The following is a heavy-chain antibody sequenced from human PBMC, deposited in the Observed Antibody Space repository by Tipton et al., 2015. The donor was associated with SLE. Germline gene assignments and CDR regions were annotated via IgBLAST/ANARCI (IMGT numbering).Heavy chain of an antibody. V-gene: IGHV3-33*06. Sequence: WVRQAPGKGLEWVAVIWYDGSNKYYADSVKGRFTISRDNSKNTLYLQMNSLRAEDTAVYYCAKARGYYDSSGPTGYFDYWGQGTLVTVSS. J-gene: IGHJ4*02. D-gene: IGHD3-22*01. CDR2: IWYDGSNK. CDR3: AKARGYYDSSGPTGYFDY.